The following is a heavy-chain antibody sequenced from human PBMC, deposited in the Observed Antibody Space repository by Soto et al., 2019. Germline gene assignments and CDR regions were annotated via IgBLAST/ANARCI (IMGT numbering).Heavy chain of an antibody. J-gene: IGHJ4*02. D-gene: IGHD3-22*01. Sequence: EVQLVQSGAEVRKPGESLKISCKGSGYTFTSYWIGWVRQMPGKGLEWMGIIYPGDSDTRYSPSFQGQVTISADKSISTASLQWSSLKASDTATYYCARLDSSGYYPYHFDYWGQGTLVTVSS. V-gene: IGHV5-51*03. CDR1: GYTFTSYW. CDR3: ARLDSSGYYPYHFDY. CDR2: IYPGDSDT.